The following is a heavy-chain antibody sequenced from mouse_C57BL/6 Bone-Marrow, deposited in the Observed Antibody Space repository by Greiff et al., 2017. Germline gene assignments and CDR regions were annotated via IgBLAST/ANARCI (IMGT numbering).Heavy chain of an antibody. Sequence: EVKLQESGPELVKPGASVKISCKASGYSFTDYNMNWVKQSNGKSLEWIGVINPNYGTTSYNQKFKGKATLTVDKSSSTAYMQLNSLTSEYSAVYYCARGPAATVVATPFDYWGQGTTLTVSS. D-gene: IGHD1-1*01. CDR2: INPNYGTT. CDR1: GYSFTDYN. V-gene: IGHV1-39*01. J-gene: IGHJ2*01. CDR3: ARGPAATVVATPFDY.